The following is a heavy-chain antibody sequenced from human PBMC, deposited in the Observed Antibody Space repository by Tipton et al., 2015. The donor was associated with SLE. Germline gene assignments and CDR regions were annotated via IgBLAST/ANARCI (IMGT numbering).Heavy chain of an antibody. J-gene: IGHJ2*01. CDR1: GGSISSGGYS. V-gene: IGHV4-30-2*01. CDR2: IYHSGST. D-gene: IGHD6-13*01. Sequence: TLSLTCAVSGGSISSGGYSWSWIRQPPGKGLEWIGYIYHSGSTYYNPSLKSRVTISVDRSKNQFSLKLSSVTAADTAVYYCARGAPGSSWTGGDFDLWGRGTLVTVSS. CDR3: ARGAPGSSWTGGDFDL.